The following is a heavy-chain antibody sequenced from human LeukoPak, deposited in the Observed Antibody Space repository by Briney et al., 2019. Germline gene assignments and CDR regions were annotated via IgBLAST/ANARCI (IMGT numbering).Heavy chain of an antibody. V-gene: IGHV4-34*01. CDR2: VDHSGRT. Sequence: SETLSLTCGVYGDSFDNYYWNWIRQFPEKRLEWIGEVDHSGRTTYSPSLQGRVTISADTSKSQFSLKLNSVTAADTAVYFCAATNYFYGSGSFHKRDSWGQGTLVTVSS. J-gene: IGHJ4*02. CDR1: GDSFDNYY. CDR3: AATNYFYGSGSFHKRDS. D-gene: IGHD3-10*01.